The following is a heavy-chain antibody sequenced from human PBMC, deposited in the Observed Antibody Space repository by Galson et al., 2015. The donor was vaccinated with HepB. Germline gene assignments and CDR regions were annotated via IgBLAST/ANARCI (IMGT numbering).Heavy chain of an antibody. J-gene: IGHJ5*02. CDR1: GFTFSSYG. D-gene: IGHD5-18*01. CDR2: IRYDGSNK. CDR3: AKDGAAMVIWGNWFDP. V-gene: IGHV3-30*02. Sequence: SLRLSCAASGFTFSSYGMHWVRQAPGKGLEWVAFIRYDGSNKYYADSVKGRFTISRDNSKNTLYLQMNSLRAEDTAVYYCAKDGAAMVIWGNWFDPWGQGTLVTVSS.